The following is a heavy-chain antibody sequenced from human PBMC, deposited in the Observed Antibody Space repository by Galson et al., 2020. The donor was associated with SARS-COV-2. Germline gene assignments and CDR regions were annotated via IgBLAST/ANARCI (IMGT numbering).Heavy chain of an antibody. Sequence: SRSYADSVKGRFTISRDNAKNTLTLQMNSLRAEDTAMYYCAKEYYYDSSGPLDAFDIWGQGTMVTVSS. V-gene: IGHV3-74*01. CDR2: SR. CDR3: AKEYYYDSSGPLDAFDI. J-gene: IGHJ3*02. D-gene: IGHD3-22*01.